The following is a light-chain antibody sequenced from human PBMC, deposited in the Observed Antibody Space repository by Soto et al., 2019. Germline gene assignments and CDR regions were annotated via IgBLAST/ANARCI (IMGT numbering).Light chain of an antibody. CDR1: RSELVGYNY. CDR3: CSYTTSNTRQIV. Sequence: LAPPAPVSGAPGPAITLSCTCTRSELVGYNYVSWYQHHPGKAPKLMIYDVSNRPSGVSNRFSGSKSGNTASLTISGLQPEDEADYYCCSYTTSNTRQIVFGTGTKVTVL. V-gene: IGLV2-14*03. J-gene: IGLJ1*01. CDR2: DVS.